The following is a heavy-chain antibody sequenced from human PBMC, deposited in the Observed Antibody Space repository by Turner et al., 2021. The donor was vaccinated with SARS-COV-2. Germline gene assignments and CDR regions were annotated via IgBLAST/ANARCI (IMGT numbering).Heavy chain of an antibody. Sequence: QVQLVESGGGVVQPGRSLSLSCAASGFTFSTYGIHWVRPAPGKGLEWVAVISYDGSNKYYADSVKGRFTISRDNSKNTLYLQMNSLRAEDTAVYYCAKIYGGSYFAAFDYWGQGTLVTVSS. CDR2: ISYDGSNK. CDR3: AKIYGGSYFAAFDY. V-gene: IGHV3-30*18. J-gene: IGHJ4*02. CDR1: GFTFSTYG. D-gene: IGHD1-26*01.